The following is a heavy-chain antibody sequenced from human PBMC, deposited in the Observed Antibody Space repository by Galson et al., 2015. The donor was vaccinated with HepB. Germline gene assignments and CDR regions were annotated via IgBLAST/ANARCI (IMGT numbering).Heavy chain of an antibody. Sequence: SLRLSCAASGFTLSSHWMHWVRQAPGKGLMWVSRIENDGSETSYADSVNGRFTISRDNARNTLYPQMHSLRAEDTAVYYCSTIFDSPSDSPSDSWGQGTLVTVSS. V-gene: IGHV3-74*01. CDR1: GFTLSSHW. CDR2: IENDGSET. D-gene: IGHD3-3*01. CDR3: STIFDSPSDSPSDS. J-gene: IGHJ4*02.